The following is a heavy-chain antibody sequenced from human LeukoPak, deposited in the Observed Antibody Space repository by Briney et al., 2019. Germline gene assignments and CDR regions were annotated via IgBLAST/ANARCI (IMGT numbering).Heavy chain of an antibody. V-gene: IGHV3-48*04. D-gene: IGHD5-12*01. Sequence: PGGSLRLSCAASGFTFSSYSMNWVRQAPGKGLEWVSYISSSSTTYYADSVKGRFTISRDNAKNSLYLQMNSLRAEDTAVYYCARVRIIVATIKGHDAFDIWGQGTMVTVSS. CDR1: GFTFSSYS. CDR3: ARVRIIVATIKGHDAFDI. J-gene: IGHJ3*02. CDR2: ISSSSTT.